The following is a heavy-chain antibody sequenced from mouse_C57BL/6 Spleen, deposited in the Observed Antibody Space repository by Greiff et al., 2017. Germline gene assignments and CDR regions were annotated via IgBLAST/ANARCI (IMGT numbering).Heavy chain of an antibody. CDR2: IYPGDGDT. V-gene: IGHV1-80*01. CDR1: GYAFSSYW. Sequence: VQLQESGAELVKPGASVKISCKASGYAFSSYWMNWVKQRPGKGLEWIGQIYPGDGDTNYNGKFKGKATLTADKSSSTAYMQLSSLTSEDSAVYFCARLDYDRESFDYWGQGTTLTVSS. CDR3: ARLDYDRESFDY. J-gene: IGHJ2*01. D-gene: IGHD2-4*01.